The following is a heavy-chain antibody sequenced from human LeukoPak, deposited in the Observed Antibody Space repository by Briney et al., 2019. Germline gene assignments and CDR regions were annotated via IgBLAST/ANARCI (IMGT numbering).Heavy chain of an antibody. V-gene: IGHV3-30*04. CDR3: ASQAPDGSGSYYPIDY. D-gene: IGHD3-10*01. CDR2: ISYDGSNK. CDR1: GFTFSSYA. J-gene: IGHJ4*02. Sequence: GGSLRPSCAASGFTFSSYAMHWVRQAPGKGLEWVAVISYDGSNKYYADSVKGRFTISRDNSKNTLYLQMNSLRAEDTAVYYCASQAPDGSGSYYPIDYWGQGTLVTVSS.